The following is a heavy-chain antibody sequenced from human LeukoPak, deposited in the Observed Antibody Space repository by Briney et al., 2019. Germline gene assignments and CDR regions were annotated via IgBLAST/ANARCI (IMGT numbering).Heavy chain of an antibody. CDR1: GFTFSSYS. J-gene: IGHJ6*03. CDR3: ARDRAVTTGGYYYYYYMDV. V-gene: IGHV3-21*01. CDR2: ISSSSSYI. Sequence: GGSLRLSCAASGFTFSSYSMNWVRQAPGKGLEWVSSISSSSSYIYYADSMKGRFTISRDNAKNSLYLQMNSLSAEDTAVYYCARDRAVTTGGYYYYYYMDVWGKGITVTISS. D-gene: IGHD4-17*01.